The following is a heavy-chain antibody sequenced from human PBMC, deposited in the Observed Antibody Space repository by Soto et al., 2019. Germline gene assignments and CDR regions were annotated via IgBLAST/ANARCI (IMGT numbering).Heavy chain of an antibody. J-gene: IGHJ6*02. CDR3: ARDSPELQAYYYYGMDV. D-gene: IGHD1-7*01. CDR1: GFTVSSNY. V-gene: IGHV3-53*02. Sequence: EVQLVETGGGLIQPGGSLRLSCAASGFTVSSNYMSWVRQAPGKGLEWVSVIYSGGSTYYADSVKGRFTISRDNSMNTLYLQMNSLRAEDTAVYYCARDSPELQAYYYYGMDVCGQVTTVTVSS. CDR2: IYSGGST.